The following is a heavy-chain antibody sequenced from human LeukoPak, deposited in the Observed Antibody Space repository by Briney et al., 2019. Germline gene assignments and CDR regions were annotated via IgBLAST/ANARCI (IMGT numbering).Heavy chain of an antibody. J-gene: IGHJ4*02. D-gene: IGHD3-10*01. Sequence: GGSLRLSCAASGFIFNKYAMSWVRQAPGKGLEWLSNISGGGGGTDYTDSVKDRFTISRDNSKNTLYLQMNSLRLEDKAVYYCAKTSGPGSYYPVDHWGQGTLVTVSS. V-gene: IGHV3-23*01. CDR1: GFIFNKYA. CDR2: ISGGGGGT. CDR3: AKTSGPGSYYPVDH.